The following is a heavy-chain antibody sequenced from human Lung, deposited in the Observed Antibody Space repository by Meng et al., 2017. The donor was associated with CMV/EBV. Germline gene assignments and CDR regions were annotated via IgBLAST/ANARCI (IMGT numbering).Heavy chain of an antibody. J-gene: IGHJ4*02. CDR2: IYYTGST. V-gene: IGHV4-31*03. CDR3: AREAGRDGYATPKFDY. CDR1: GGSIGSGGYY. Sequence: QVQLQESGPGLVKPSQTLSLTCTVSGGSIGSGGYYWSWIRQHPGKGLEWIGYIYYTGSTSYNPSLKSRVTISVDTSKNQFSLKLIPATAADTAVYYCAREAGRDGYATPKFDYWGQGTLVTVSS. D-gene: IGHD5-24*01.